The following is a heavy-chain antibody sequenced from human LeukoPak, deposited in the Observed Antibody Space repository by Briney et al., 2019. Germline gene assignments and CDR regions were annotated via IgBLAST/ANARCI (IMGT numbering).Heavy chain of an antibody. Sequence: SETLSLTCTVSGGSISSSSYYWGWIRQPPGKGLEWIGSIYYSGSTYYNPSLKSRVTISADTSKNQFSLKLSSVTAADTAVYYCARTHSSLSLFGVVIIEDYWGQGTLVTVSS. D-gene: IGHD3-3*01. J-gene: IGHJ4*02. CDR3: ARTHSSLSLFGVVIIEDY. CDR1: GGSISSSSYY. V-gene: IGHV4-39*01. CDR2: IYYSGST.